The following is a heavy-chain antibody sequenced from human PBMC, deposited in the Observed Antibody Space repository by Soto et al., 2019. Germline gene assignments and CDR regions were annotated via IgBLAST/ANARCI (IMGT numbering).Heavy chain of an antibody. CDR3: ARFYYDSSGYLPSPYYYYYGMDV. D-gene: IGHD3-22*01. Sequence: PGGSLRLSCAVSGFSFSSYAMHWVRQAPGKGLEWVANIKQDGSEKYYVDSVKGRFTISRDNAKNSLYLQMNSLRAEDTAVYYYARFYYDSSGYLPSPYYYYYGMDVWGQGTTVTVSS. CDR2: IKQDGSEK. V-gene: IGHV3-7*01. J-gene: IGHJ6*02. CDR1: GFSFSSYA.